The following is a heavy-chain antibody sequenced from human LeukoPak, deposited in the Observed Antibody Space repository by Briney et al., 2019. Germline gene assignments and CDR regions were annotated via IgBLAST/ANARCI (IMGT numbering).Heavy chain of an antibody. CDR2: IKQDGSEK. CDR1: GFTVSSNY. CDR3: ARDHWYSSSWYYYYYMDV. D-gene: IGHD6-13*01. J-gene: IGHJ6*03. V-gene: IGHV3-7*01. Sequence: GGSLRLSCAASGFTVSSNYMSWVRQAPGKGLEWVANIKQDGSEKYYVDSVKGRFTISRDNAKNSLYLQMNSLRAEDTAVYYCARDHWYSSSWYYYYYMDVWGKGTTVTVSS.